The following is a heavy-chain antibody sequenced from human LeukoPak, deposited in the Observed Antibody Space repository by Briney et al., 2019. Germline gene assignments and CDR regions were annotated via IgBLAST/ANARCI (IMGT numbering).Heavy chain of an antibody. J-gene: IGHJ4*02. Sequence: GGSLRLSCAASGFSFDSYTMNWVRQAPGKGLEWVASISSRYSNYIYYADSVKGRFTISRDNAKNSLYLQMNSLRAEDTAVCYCARDLNGGGGYWGQGTLVTVSS. CDR3: ARDLNGGGGY. CDR2: ISSRYSNYI. D-gene: IGHD2-8*01. CDR1: GFSFDSYT. V-gene: IGHV3-21*01.